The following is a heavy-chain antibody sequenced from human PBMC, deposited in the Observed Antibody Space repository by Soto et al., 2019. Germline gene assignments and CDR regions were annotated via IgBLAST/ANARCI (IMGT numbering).Heavy chain of an antibody. J-gene: IGHJ5*01. D-gene: IGHD2-2*01. Sequence: ASVKVSCKASGYIFTDYYINWVRQAPGRGLEWVGWISPNSGDTNYAQKFQGRVTMTTDTSITTAYMELSRLRSDDTAVYYCARQYCGSTSCHNWFDSWGQGALVTVSS. CDR2: ISPNSGDT. CDR3: ARQYCGSTSCHNWFDS. V-gene: IGHV1-2*02. CDR1: GYIFTDYY.